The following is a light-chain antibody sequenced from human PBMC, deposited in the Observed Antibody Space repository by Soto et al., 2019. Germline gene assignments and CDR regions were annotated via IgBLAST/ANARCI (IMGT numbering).Light chain of an antibody. Sequence: QAVVTQEPSLTVSPGGTLTLTCGSSSGAVTSGHYPYWFQQKPGQAPRTLIYDTNNKHSWTPARFSGSLLGGKAALTLSGAQPEDEADYYCSPSHGETVTIGGGTKLTVL. CDR3: SPSHGETVT. V-gene: IGLV7-46*01. CDR1: SGAVTSGHY. J-gene: IGLJ2*01. CDR2: DTN.